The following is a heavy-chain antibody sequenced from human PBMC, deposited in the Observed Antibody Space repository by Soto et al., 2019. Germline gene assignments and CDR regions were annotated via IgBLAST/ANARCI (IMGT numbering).Heavy chain of an antibody. CDR1: GGSISSGDYY. D-gene: IGHD6-13*01. CDR3: ARDYILSSSWYGGSNRFDP. V-gene: IGHV4-30-4*01. J-gene: IGHJ5*02. Sequence: SETLSLTCTVSGGSISSGDYYWSWIRQPPGKGLEWIGYIYYSGSTYYNPSLKSRVTISVDTSKKSLYLQMNSLRGEDTALYYCARDYILSSSWYGGSNRFDPWGQGTLVTVSS. CDR2: IYYSGST.